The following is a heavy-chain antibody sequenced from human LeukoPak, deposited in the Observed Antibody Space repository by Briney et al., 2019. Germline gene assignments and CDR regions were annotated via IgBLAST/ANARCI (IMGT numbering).Heavy chain of an antibody. Sequence: ASLKVSCKASGYTFTGYFMHWVRQAPGQGLEWMGWINPNSGDADYAQKFQGRVTMTRDTSISTAYMELSRLRSDDTAVYYCARDERYDSSGYPFDYWGQGTLVAVSS. D-gene: IGHD3-22*01. J-gene: IGHJ4*02. CDR3: ARDERYDSSGYPFDY. V-gene: IGHV1-2*02. CDR1: GYTFTGYF. CDR2: INPNSGDA.